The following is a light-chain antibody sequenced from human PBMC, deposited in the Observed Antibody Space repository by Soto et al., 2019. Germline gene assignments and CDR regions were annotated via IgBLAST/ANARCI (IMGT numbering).Light chain of an antibody. CDR2: EVT. CDR3: SSYTSSTTPDVL. V-gene: IGLV2-14*01. Sequence: QSALTQPASVSGSPGQSITIACTGTSSDVGGHNYVSWYQQHPGTAPKLMIYEVTNRPSGVSNRFSGSKSGNTASLTISGLQAEDEAYYYCSSYTSSTTPDVLFCGGTKLTVL. J-gene: IGLJ2*01. CDR1: SSDVGGHNY.